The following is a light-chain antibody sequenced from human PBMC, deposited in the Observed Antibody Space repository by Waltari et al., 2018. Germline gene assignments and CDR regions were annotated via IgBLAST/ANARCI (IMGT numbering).Light chain of an antibody. V-gene: IGKV1-5*03. CDR2: LAS. Sequence: DIQMTQSPSTLSASVGDRVTITCRASQTINNWLAWYQKKPGKAPQLLIQLASVLQSGVPSRFIGSGSGTDFTLTISSLQADDFASYYCQQYETYSPYTFGQGTKVDLK. CDR3: QQYETYSPYT. CDR1: QTINNW. J-gene: IGKJ2*01.